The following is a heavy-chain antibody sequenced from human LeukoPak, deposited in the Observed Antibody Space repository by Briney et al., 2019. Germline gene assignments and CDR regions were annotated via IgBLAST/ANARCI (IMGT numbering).Heavy chain of an antibody. V-gene: IGHV3-11*06. CDR2: ISSSSSYT. J-gene: IGHJ4*02. Sequence: SGASLRLSRAPSGFTFSDYYMSWMSQGPVNGLQLGSYISSSSSYTNYADSVKGRFTISRDNAKNSLYLQMNSLRAEDTAVYYCATHFWSGYSPFDYWGQGTLVTVSS. CDR3: ATHFWSGYSPFDY. D-gene: IGHD3-3*02. CDR1: GFTFSDYY.